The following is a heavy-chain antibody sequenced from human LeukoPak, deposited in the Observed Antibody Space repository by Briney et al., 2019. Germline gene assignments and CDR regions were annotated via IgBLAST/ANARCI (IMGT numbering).Heavy chain of an antibody. CDR2: ISSSSSYI. J-gene: IGHJ4*02. CDR1: GFTFSSYS. Sequence: GGSLRLSCAASGFTFSSYSMNWVRQAPGKGLEWVSSISSSSSYIYYADSVKGRFTISRDNAKNSLYLQMSSLRAEDTAVYYCASDSHSSSWYAYWGQGTLVTVSS. CDR3: ASDSHSSSWYAY. V-gene: IGHV3-21*01. D-gene: IGHD6-13*01.